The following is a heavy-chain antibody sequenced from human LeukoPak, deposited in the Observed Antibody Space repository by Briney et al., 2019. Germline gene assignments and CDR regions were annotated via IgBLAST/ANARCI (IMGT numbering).Heavy chain of an antibody. D-gene: IGHD6-13*01. J-gene: IGHJ4*02. V-gene: IGHV3-7*01. Sequence: GGSLRLSCAASGFTFSTYWMSWVRQAPGKGLEWVANIKQDGSEKYYVDSVKGRFTISRDNAKNSLYLQMNSLRTEGTAMYYCARDSAGNDYWGQGTLVTVSS. CDR2: IKQDGSEK. CDR3: ARDSAGNDY. CDR1: GFTFSTYW.